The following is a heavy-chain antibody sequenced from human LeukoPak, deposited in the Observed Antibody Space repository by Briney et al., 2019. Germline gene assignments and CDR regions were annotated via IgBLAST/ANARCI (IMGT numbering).Heavy chain of an antibody. CDR1: GFTFSSYA. CDR2: ISGSGGST. V-gene: IGHV3-23*01. Sequence: QPGGSLRLSCAASGFTFSSYAMSWVRLAPGKGLEWVSAISGSGGSTYYADSVQGRFIISRDNSKNTVFLQVTSLRAEDTAVYYCARLHLKMMVVASTGTSSSFDYWGQGTLVTVSS. J-gene: IGHJ4*02. D-gene: IGHD3-22*01. CDR3: ARLHLKMMVVASTGTSSSFDY.